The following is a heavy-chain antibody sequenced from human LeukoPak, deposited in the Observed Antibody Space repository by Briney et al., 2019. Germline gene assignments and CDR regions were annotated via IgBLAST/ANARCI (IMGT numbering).Heavy chain of an antibody. CDR2: IGIDSGNT. Sequence: GGSLRLSCAASGFTFSDYSMNWVRQAPGKGLEWISYIGIDSGNTNYADSVKGRFTISGDKAKSSLYLQMNCLRVEDTAVYYCARDYKYAFDNWGQGTLVTVSS. J-gene: IGHJ4*02. V-gene: IGHV3-48*01. D-gene: IGHD5-24*01. CDR1: GFTFSDYS. CDR3: ARDYKYAFDN.